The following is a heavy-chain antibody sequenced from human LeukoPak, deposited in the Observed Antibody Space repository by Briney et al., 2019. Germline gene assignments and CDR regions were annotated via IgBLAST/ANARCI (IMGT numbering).Heavy chain of an antibody. Sequence: GASVKVSCKASGYTFTSYGISWVRQAPGQGLEWMGWISAYNGNTNYAQKLQGRVTMTTDTSTSTAYMELRSLRPDDTAVYYCARASGYSSGHDYFDYWGQGTLVTVSS. D-gene: IGHD6-19*01. V-gene: IGHV1-18*01. CDR3: ARASGYSSGHDYFDY. CDR1: GYTFTSYG. J-gene: IGHJ4*02. CDR2: ISAYNGNT.